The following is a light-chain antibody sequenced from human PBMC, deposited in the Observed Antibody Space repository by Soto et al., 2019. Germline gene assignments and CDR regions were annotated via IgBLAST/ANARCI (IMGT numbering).Light chain of an antibody. J-gene: IGKJ2*01. CDR2: ASS. V-gene: IGKV1-12*01. CDR3: LQSDSFPHT. CDR1: QGISSW. Sequence: DIQMTQSPSSVSASVGDRVTLTCRASQGISSWLAWYQQKPGKAPKLLIYASSSLQSGVPSRFSGSGSATHFTLTISSLQPEDSATYYCLQSDSFPHTFGQGTKLEIK.